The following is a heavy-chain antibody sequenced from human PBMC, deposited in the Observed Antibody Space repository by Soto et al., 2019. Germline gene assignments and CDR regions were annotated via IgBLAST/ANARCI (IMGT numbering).Heavy chain of an antibody. V-gene: IGHV3-43*02. D-gene: IGHD5-18*01. CDR2: ISGDGGST. J-gene: IGHJ3*02. Sequence: GGSLRLSCAASGFTFDDYAMHWVRQAPGKGPEWVSLISGDGGSTYYADSGKGRFTISRDNSKNSLYLQMNSLRTEDTAFYYCAKDIWVYSYGFRAFDIWGQGTMVTVSS. CDR3: AKDIWVYSYGFRAFDI. CDR1: GFTFDDYA.